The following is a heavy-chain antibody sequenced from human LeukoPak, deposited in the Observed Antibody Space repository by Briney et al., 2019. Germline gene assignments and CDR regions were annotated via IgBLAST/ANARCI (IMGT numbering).Heavy chain of an antibody. Sequence: SETLSLTCTVSGRSISSSRSYWGWIRQPPGKGLEWIGTISYSGNTYYNPSLKSRVTISVDTSKNQFSLRLSSVTAADTAVHYCARHCGGDCVHAFDIWGQGTMVTVPS. J-gene: IGHJ3*02. CDR1: GRSISSSRSY. D-gene: IGHD2-21*02. V-gene: IGHV4-39*01. CDR2: ISYSGNT. CDR3: ARHCGGDCVHAFDI.